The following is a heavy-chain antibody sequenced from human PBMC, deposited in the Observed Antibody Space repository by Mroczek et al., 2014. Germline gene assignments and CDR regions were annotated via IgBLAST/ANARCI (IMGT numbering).Heavy chain of an antibody. CDR2: INPNSGGT. V-gene: IGHV1-2*02. Sequence: QVQLVESGAEVKKPGASVKVSCKASGYTFTGYYMHWVRQAPGQGLEWMGWINPNSGGTNYAQKFQGRVTMTRDTSISTAYMELSRLRSDDTAVYYCAREVILTGLPGNYMDVWGKGTTVTVSS. CDR1: GYTFTGYY. CDR3: AREVILTGLPGNYMDV. D-gene: IGHD3-9*01. J-gene: IGHJ6*03.